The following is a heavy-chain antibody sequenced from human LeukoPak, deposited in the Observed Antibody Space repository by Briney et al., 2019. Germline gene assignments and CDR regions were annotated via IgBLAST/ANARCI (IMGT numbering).Heavy chain of an antibody. V-gene: IGHV3-30*03. CDR2: ISNDGSRK. J-gene: IGHJ4*02. D-gene: IGHD3-3*01. Sequence: PGRSLRLSCAPSGFTFSRHGMHWVRQAPGKGLEWVAIISNDGSRKYYAHSVEGRFTISRDNSKNTLYLQMYSLRAEDTAVYYCARDRAWNYFDYWGQGTLVTVSS. CDR1: GFTFSRHG. CDR3: ARDRAWNYFDY.